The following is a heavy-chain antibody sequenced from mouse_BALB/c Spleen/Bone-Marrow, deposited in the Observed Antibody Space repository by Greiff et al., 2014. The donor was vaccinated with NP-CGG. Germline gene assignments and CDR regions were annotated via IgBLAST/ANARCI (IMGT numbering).Heavy chain of an antibody. CDR2: IRNRANGYTT. Sequence: VQLKESGGGLVQPGGSLRLSCEASGFTSIDYYMTWVRQPPGKALEWLVFIRNRANGYTTEYSASVKGRFTISRDISQSIFYLQMNTLRAEDSATYYCARETGYAYGNFAMDYWGQGTSVTVSS. CDR1: GFTSIDYY. J-gene: IGHJ4*01. CDR3: ARETGYAYGNFAMDY. V-gene: IGHV7-3*02. D-gene: IGHD2-1*01.